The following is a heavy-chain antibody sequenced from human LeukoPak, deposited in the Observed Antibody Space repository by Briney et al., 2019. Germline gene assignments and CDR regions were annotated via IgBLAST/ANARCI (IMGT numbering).Heavy chain of an antibody. Sequence: GASVKVSCKASGYTFTSYGISWVRQAPGQGLEWMGWISAYNGNTNYAQKLQGRVTMTTDTSTSTAYMELRSLRSDDTVVYYCARALGGRTVYSGYDGRLDYWGQGTLVTVSS. CDR1: GYTFTSYG. CDR2: ISAYNGNT. V-gene: IGHV1-18*01. J-gene: IGHJ4*02. CDR3: ARALGGRTVYSGYDGRLDY. D-gene: IGHD5-12*01.